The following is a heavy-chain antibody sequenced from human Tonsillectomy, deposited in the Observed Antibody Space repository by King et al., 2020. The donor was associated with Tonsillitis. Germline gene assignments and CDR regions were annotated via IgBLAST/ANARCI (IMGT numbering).Heavy chain of an antibody. CDR3: VKDVPLLSHNWFDP. J-gene: IGHJ5*02. CDR2: IYSDDSST. V-gene: IGHV3-23*03. D-gene: IGHD2-21*01. Sequence: VQLVESGGGLVQPGGSLRLSCAASGFTFSSHAMSWVRQAPGKGLEWVSVIYSDDSSTYYADSVKGRFTISSDNSKNKLYLRMNRLRAEDTAVYYCVKDVPLLSHNWFDPWGQGTLVTVSS. CDR1: GFTFSSHA.